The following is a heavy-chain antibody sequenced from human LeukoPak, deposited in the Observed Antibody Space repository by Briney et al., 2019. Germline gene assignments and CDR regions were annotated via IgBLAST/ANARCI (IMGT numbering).Heavy chain of an antibody. CDR3: AREDYGDYYLDY. V-gene: IGHV3-7*01. J-gene: IGHJ4*02. CDR2: IKQDRSEK. CDR1: GFTFSSYG. Sequence: GGSLRLSCAASGFTFSSYGMSWVRQAPGKGLEWVANIKQDRSEKYYVDSVKRRFTISRDNAKNSLYLQMNSLRAEDTAVYYCAREDYGDYYLDYWGQGTLVTVSS. D-gene: IGHD4-17*01.